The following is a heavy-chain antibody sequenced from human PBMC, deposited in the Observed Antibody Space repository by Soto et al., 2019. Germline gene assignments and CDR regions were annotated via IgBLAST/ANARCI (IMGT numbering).Heavy chain of an antibody. CDR1: GGSISSYY. D-gene: IGHD4-17*01. Sequence: SETLSLTCTVSGGSISSYYWSWIRQPPGKGLEWIGYIYYSGSTNYNPSLKGRVTISVDTSKNQFSLKLSSVTAADTAVYYCARRYGPSFDYWGQGTLVTVSS. V-gene: IGHV4-59*01. J-gene: IGHJ4*02. CDR3: ARRYGPSFDY. CDR2: IYYSGST.